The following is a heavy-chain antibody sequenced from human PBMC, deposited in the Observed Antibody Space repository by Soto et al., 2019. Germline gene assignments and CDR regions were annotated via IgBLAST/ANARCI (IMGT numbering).Heavy chain of an antibody. CDR2: IIPILGIA. D-gene: IGHD4-17*01. Sequence: QVQLVQSGAEVKKPGSSVKVSCKASGGTFSSYTISWVRQAPGPGLEWMGRIIPILGIANYAQKFQGRVTITADKSTSTAYMELSSLISEDTAVYYCVSNYGGNSDWGQGTLVTVSS. J-gene: IGHJ4*02. CDR3: VSNYGGNSD. V-gene: IGHV1-69*02. CDR1: GGTFSSYT.